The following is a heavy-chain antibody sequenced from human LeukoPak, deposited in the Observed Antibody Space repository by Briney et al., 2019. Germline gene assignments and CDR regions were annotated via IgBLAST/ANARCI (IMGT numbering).Heavy chain of an antibody. CDR1: GYSFTSYW. CDR3: ARVKTYYDFWSGYSDDDFYYYMDV. Sequence: GESLKISCKGSGYSFTSYWIGWVRQMPGKGLEWMGIIYPGDSDTRYSPSFQGQVTISADKSISTAYLQWSSLKASDTAMYYCARVKTYYDFWSGYSDDDFYYYMDVWGKGTTVTVSS. D-gene: IGHD3-3*01. J-gene: IGHJ6*03. CDR2: IYPGDSDT. V-gene: IGHV5-51*01.